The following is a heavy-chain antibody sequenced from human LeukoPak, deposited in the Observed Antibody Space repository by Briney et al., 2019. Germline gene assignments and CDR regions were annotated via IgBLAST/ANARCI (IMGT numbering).Heavy chain of an antibody. V-gene: IGHV3-23*01. CDR2: VSGSGGNT. CDR3: ARDGYFQH. Sequence: GGSLRLSCAASGFTFNNYAMNWVRQAPGKGLEWVSGVSGSGGNTYYADSVKGRFTISRHNSKNTLYLQMNSLRAEDTAVYYCARDGYFQHWGQGTLVTVSS. CDR1: GFTFNNYA. J-gene: IGHJ1*01.